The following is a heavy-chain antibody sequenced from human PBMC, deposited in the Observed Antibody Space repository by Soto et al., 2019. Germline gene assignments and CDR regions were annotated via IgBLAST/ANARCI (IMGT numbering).Heavy chain of an antibody. CDR2: ISAYNGNT. CDR3: ARITSSAWYFCDY. J-gene: IGHJ4*02. D-gene: IGHD6-19*01. CDR1: GYTFTSYH. Sequence: QAQLVQSGGAVKMPGASVKVSCKASGYTFTSYHITWVRQAPGQGLEWMGWISAYNGNTTYAQNFHGRVSLTTDSSTTTAYMDLRNLRSDETAVYYCARITSSAWYFCDYWGLGTLVTVSS. V-gene: IGHV1-18*01.